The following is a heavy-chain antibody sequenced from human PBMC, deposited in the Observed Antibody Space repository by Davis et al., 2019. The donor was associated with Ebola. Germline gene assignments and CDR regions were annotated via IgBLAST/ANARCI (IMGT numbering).Heavy chain of an antibody. V-gene: IGHV3-7*01. CDR2: IKQDGSEK. D-gene: IGHD6-19*01. Sequence: GESLKISCAASGFTFSSYWMSWVRQAPGKGLEWVANIKQDGSEKYYVDSEKGRFTISRDNAKNSLYLQMNSLRAEDTAVYYCARVGGYSSGWVDYWGQGTLVTVSS. CDR1: GFTFSSYW. CDR3: ARVGGYSSGWVDY. J-gene: IGHJ4*02.